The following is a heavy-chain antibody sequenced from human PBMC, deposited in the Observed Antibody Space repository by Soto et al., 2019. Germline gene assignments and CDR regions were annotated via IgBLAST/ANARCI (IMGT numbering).Heavy chain of an antibody. CDR3: ARLALKNPYSSGYYYLDY. CDR1: GGSISSYY. D-gene: IGHD6-19*01. CDR2: IYYSGST. J-gene: IGHJ4*02. V-gene: IGHV4-59*08. Sequence: PSETLSLTCTVSGGSISSYYWSWIRQPPGKGLEWIGYIYYSGSTNYNPSLKSRVTISVDTSKNQFSLKLSSVTAADTAVYYCARLALKNPYSSGYYYLDYWGQGTLVTVSS.